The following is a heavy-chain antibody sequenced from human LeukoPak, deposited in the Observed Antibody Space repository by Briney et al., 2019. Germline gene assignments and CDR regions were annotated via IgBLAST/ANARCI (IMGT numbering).Heavy chain of an antibody. V-gene: IGHV3-20*04. CDR1: GFTFSSYS. CDR2: INWNGGST. Sequence: GGSLRLSCAASGFTFSSYSMNWVRQAPGKGLEWVSVINWNGGSTGYADSVKGRFTISRDNAKNSLYLQMNSLRAEDTAVYYCAREGSDWNYYYYLDVWGKGSTVTVSS. CDR3: AREGSDWNYYYYLDV. D-gene: IGHD6-19*01. J-gene: IGHJ6*03.